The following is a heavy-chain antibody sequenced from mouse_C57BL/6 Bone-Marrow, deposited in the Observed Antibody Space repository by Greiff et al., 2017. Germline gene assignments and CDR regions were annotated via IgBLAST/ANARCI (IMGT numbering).Heavy chain of an antibody. J-gene: IGHJ2*01. V-gene: IGHV5-17*01. Sequence: DVMLVESGGGLVKPGGSLKLSCAASGFTFSDYGMHWVRQAPEKGLEWVAYISSGSSTIYYADTVKGRFTISRDNAKNTLFLQMTSLRSEDTAMYYCARSGFYYGYFDYWGQGTTLTVSS. CDR3: ARSGFYYGYFDY. D-gene: IGHD2-1*01. CDR2: ISSGSSTI. CDR1: GFTFSDYG.